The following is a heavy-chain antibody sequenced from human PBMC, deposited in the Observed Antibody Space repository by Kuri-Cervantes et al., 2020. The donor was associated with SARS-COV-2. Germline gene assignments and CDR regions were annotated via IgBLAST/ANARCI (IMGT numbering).Heavy chain of an antibody. Sequence: GSLRLSCAVYGGSFSGYYWSWIRQPPGKGLEWIGEINHSGSTNYNPSLKSRVTISVDTSKNQFSLQLTSVTAADTAVYYCARTKYNNSWYEYAFDIWGQGTMVTVSS. D-gene: IGHD6-13*01. CDR2: INHSGST. J-gene: IGHJ3*02. CDR3: ARTKYNNSWYEYAFDI. V-gene: IGHV4-34*01. CDR1: GGSFSGYY.